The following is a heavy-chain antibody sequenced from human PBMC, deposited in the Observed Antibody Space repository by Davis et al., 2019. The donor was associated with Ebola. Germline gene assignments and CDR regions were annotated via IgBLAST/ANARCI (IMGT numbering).Heavy chain of an antibody. D-gene: IGHD1-26*01. V-gene: IGHV3-23*01. Sequence: ESLTISCAASGFSFTTSAMNWVRQAPGKGLEWVSVISGSGEPTFYADSVKGRFTISRDNTKNSLYLQMTNLSADDSAIYYCARVGGTSGSFLDCWGRGTLVTVSA. J-gene: IGHJ4*02. CDR3: ARVGGTSGSFLDC. CDR2: ISGSGEPT. CDR1: GFSFTTSA.